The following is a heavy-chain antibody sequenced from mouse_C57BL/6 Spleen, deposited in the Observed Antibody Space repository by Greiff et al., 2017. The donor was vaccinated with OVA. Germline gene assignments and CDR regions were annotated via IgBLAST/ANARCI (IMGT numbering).Heavy chain of an antibody. CDR1: GYTFTSYW. CDR2: IDPSASET. CDR3: ARDYGSSDNWSSDV. Sequence: QVQLQQPGAELVRPGSSVKLSCKASGYTFTSYWMHWVKQRPIQGLEWIGNIDPSASETHYNQKFKDKATLTVDKSSSTAYMQLSSLTSEDSAVYYGARDYGSSDNWSSDVWGTGTTVTVSS. V-gene: IGHV1-52*01. D-gene: IGHD1-1*01. J-gene: IGHJ1*03.